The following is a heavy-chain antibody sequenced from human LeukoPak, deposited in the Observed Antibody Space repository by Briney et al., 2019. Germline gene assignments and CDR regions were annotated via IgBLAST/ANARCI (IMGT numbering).Heavy chain of an antibody. CDR3: ARRRSCTSCYVTFDY. CDR2: MNPNSGNT. D-gene: IGHD2-2*01. Sequence: ASVKVSCKASGYTFTSYDINWVRQATGQGLEWMGWMNPNSGNTGYAQKFQGRVTITRNTSISTACMELSSLRSEDTAVYYCARRRSCTSCYVTFDYWGQGALVTVSS. CDR1: GYTFTSYD. J-gene: IGHJ4*02. V-gene: IGHV1-8*03.